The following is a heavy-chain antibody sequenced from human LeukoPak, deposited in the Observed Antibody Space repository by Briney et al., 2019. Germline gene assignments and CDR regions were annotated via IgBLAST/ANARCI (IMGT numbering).Heavy chain of an antibody. CDR1: GYTFTNYY. Sequence: ASVKVSCKASGYTFTNYYMHWVRQAPGQGLEWMGIINPSGGSTSYAQKFQGRVTMTRDMSTSTVYMELSSLRSEDTAVYYCARDLGLYCSGGSCYSEPGEFDYWGQGTLVTVSS. CDR3: ARDLGLYCSGGSCYSEPGEFDY. J-gene: IGHJ4*02. V-gene: IGHV1-46*01. CDR2: INPSGGST. D-gene: IGHD2-15*01.